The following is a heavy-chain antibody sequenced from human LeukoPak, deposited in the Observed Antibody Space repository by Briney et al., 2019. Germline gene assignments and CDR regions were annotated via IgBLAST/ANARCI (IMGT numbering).Heavy chain of an antibody. J-gene: IGHJ4*02. CDR2: IWYDGSNK. V-gene: IGHV3-33*01. CDR3: ASSPLWFGEQYFDY. CDR1: GFTFSSYG. Sequence: PGRSLRLSCAASGFTFSSYGMHWVRQAPGKGLKWVAVIWYDGSNKYYADSVKGRFTISRDNSKNTLYLQMNSLRAEDTAVYYCASSPLWFGEQYFDYWGQGTLVTVSS. D-gene: IGHD3-10*01.